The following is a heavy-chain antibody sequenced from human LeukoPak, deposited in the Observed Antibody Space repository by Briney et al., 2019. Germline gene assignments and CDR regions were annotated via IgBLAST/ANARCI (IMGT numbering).Heavy chain of an antibody. CDR3: ARERREQLLPPYTRSVTYFDY. CDR2: INYSGST. D-gene: IGHD2-2*01. J-gene: IGHJ4*02. Sequence: SETLSLTCTVSGASISSSYWSWIRQPPGNGLEWIGYINYSGSTNYNPCIKSRVTISIDTSKNQFSLKLSSVTAADTAVYYCARERREQLLPPYTRSVTYFDYWGQGALVTVSS. V-gene: IGHV4-59*12. CDR1: GASISSSY.